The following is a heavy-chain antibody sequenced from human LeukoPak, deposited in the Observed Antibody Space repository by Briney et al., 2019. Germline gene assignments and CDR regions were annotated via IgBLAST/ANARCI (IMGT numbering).Heavy chain of an antibody. Sequence: SVKVSCKASGFTFTSSAVQWVRQARGQRLEWIGWIVVGSGNTNYAQKFQERVTITRDMSTSTAYMELSSLRSEDTAVYYCAADRDCSSTSCYPYNLDYWGQGTLVTVSS. CDR3: AADRDCSSTSCYPYNLDY. J-gene: IGHJ4*02. D-gene: IGHD2-2*01. V-gene: IGHV1-58*01. CDR2: IVVGSGNT. CDR1: GFTFTSSA.